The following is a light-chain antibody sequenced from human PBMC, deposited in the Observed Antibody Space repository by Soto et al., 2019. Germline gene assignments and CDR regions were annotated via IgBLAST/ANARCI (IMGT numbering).Light chain of an antibody. CDR3: QSYASSLSGWV. CDR1: SSNIGAGYD. V-gene: IGLV1-40*01. Sequence: QPVLTQPPSVSGAPGQRVTISCTGSSSNIGAGYDVHWYQQLPGTAPKLLIYGNTNRPSGVPDRFSGSKSGTSASLAITGLQAEDEADYYCQSYASSLSGWVFGGGTQVTVL. J-gene: IGLJ3*02. CDR2: GNT.